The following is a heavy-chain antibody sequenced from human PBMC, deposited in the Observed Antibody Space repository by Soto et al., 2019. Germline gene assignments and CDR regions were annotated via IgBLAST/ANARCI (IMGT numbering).Heavy chain of an antibody. Sequence: EVQVVESGGLIQPGGSLRLSCEDSGLSVTANYMSWVRQAPGKGLEWVSVIYSGGTTYYVDSVKGRFSISRDISKNTLYLQMNSLRAEDTAVYYCHGYGYWGQGTLVTVSS. CDR2: IYSGGTT. CDR3: HGYGY. V-gene: IGHV3-53*01. J-gene: IGHJ4*02. D-gene: IGHD5-12*01. CDR1: GLSVTANY.